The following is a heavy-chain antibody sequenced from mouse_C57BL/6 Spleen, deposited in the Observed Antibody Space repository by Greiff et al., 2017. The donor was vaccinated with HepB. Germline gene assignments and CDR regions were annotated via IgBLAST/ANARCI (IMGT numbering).Heavy chain of an antibody. CDR1: GYTFTSYW. V-gene: IGHV1-64*01. CDR3: ARFYYDYLYAMDY. Sequence: QVQLQQPGAELVKPGASVKLSCKASGYTFTSYWMHWVKQRPGQGLEWIGMIHPNSGSTNYNEKFKSKATLTVDKSSSTAYMQLSSLTSEDSAVYCCARFYYDYLYAMDYWGQGTSVTVSS. J-gene: IGHJ4*01. CDR2: IHPNSGST. D-gene: IGHD2-4*01.